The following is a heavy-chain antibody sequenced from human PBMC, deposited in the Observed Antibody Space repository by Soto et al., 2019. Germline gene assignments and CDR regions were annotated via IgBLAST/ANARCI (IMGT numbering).Heavy chain of an antibody. J-gene: IGHJ6*02. CDR2: IYYSGST. V-gene: IGHV4-31*02. CDR1: GGSISSGGYN. CDR3: ARASRGAGMDV. Sequence: SETLSLTCTVSGGSISSGGYNWSWIRQHPGKGLEWIGYIYYSGSTYYNPSLKSRVTISVDTSKNQFSLKLSSVTAADTAVYYCARASRGAGMDVWGQGTTVTVSS. D-gene: IGHD2-2*01.